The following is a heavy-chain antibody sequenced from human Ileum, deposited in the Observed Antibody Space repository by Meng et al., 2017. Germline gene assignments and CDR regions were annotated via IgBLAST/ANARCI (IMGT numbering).Heavy chain of an antibody. D-gene: IGHD1-26*01. CDR3: ARRIRGGSYLG. V-gene: IGHV4-34*01. Sequence: QLHLVQWGAGVLEHSEPLSLTCNVYGDSFTDNYWNGIRQPPGKGLEWIGEIHYNGSTNHHPSLESRVTISEDTSQKQFSLRLSSVTAADTAVYYCARRIRGGSYLGWGQGTLVTVSS. J-gene: IGHJ4*02. CDR1: GDSFTDNY. CDR2: IHYNGST.